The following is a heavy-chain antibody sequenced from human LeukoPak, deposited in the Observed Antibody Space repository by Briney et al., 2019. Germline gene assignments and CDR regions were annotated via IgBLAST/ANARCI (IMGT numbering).Heavy chain of an antibody. Sequence: PSETLSLTCTGSLDAISIFYWNCIRQPAGKGQEWIGRIFPGGSTYYNPSLKSRVTMSVDTSKNHFSLKLSSVTAADTAVSYCVRARRDSDAWYFLDYWGQGTLVTVSS. D-gene: IGHD6-19*01. V-gene: IGHV4-4*07. CDR1: LDAISIFY. CDR3: VRARRDSDAWYFLDY. J-gene: IGHJ4*02. CDR2: IFPGGST.